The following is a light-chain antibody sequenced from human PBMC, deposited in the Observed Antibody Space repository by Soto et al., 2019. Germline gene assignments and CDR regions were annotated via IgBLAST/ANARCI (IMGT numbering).Light chain of an antibody. J-gene: IGLJ2*01. CDR1: GAYSY. CDR3: TSYTTSNTPL. Sequence: QSALTQPASVSGSPGQSITISCTVGAYSYVSWLQQHPGKAPKLMIYEVTNRPSGVSIRFSGSKSGNTASLTISGLQADDEADYYCTSYTTSNTPLFGTGTKLTVL. CDR2: EVT. V-gene: IGLV2-14*01.